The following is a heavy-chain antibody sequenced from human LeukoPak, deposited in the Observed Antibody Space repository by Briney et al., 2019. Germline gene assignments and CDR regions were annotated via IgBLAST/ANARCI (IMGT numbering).Heavy chain of an antibody. CDR1: GFTFSSYW. CDR2: INSDGSIT. D-gene: IGHD3-22*01. CDR3: VRDLWKFYDRSSSADY. V-gene: IGHV3-74*01. J-gene: IGHJ4*02. Sequence: GGSLRLSCAASGFTFSSYWMHWVRQAPGKGLVWVSRINSDGSITSYADSVKGRFTISRDNAKKTLYLQMNSLRAEDTAVYYCVRDLWKFYDRSSSADYWDQGHLVSVSS.